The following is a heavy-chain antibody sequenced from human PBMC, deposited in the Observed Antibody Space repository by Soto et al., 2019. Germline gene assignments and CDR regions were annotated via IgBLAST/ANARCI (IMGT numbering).Heavy chain of an antibody. CDR3: ATHSFDNLSAGDS. D-gene: IGHD5-18*01. Sequence: GGSLRLSCAASGFTFNHYWMAWVRQAPGKGLEWVANIKQDGSEKYYVDSVKGRFTISRDNAKNSVYLQMNSLRAEDPAVYYCATHSFDNLSAGDSWGQGTLVTVYS. J-gene: IGHJ4*02. V-gene: IGHV3-7*01. CDR1: GFTFNHYW. CDR2: IKQDGSEK.